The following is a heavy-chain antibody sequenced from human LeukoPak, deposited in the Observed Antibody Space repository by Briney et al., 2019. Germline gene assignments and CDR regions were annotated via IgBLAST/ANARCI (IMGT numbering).Heavy chain of an antibody. Sequence: SETLSLTCAVYGGSFSGYYWSWIRQPPGKGLEWIGEINHSGSTNYNPSLKSRVTISVDTSKNQFSLKLSSVTAADTAVYYCARGTYCSSTSCYMGWFDPWGQGTLVTVSS. CDR2: INHSGST. CDR3: ARGTYCSSTSCYMGWFDP. J-gene: IGHJ5*02. V-gene: IGHV4-34*01. D-gene: IGHD2-2*02. CDR1: GGSFSGYY.